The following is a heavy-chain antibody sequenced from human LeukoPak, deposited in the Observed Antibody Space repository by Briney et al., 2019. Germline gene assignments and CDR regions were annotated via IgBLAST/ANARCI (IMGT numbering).Heavy chain of an antibody. V-gene: IGHV4-30-4*08. D-gene: IGHD3-10*01. J-gene: IGHJ3*02. CDR2: IYYSGST. Sequence: SETLSLTCTVSGGSISSGDYYWSWIRQPPGKGLEWIGYIYYSGSTYYNPSLKSRVTISVDTSKNQFSLKLSSVTAADTAVYYCARVGTAPEFAFEIWGQGTMVTVSS. CDR3: ARVGTAPEFAFEI. CDR1: GGSISSGDYY.